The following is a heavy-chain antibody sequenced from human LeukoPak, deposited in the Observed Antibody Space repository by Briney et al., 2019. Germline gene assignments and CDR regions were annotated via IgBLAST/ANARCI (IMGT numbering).Heavy chain of an antibody. CDR3: ARVPKYYYGSGRLYFDY. D-gene: IGHD3-10*01. CDR1: GGSISSSSYY. CDR2: IYYSGST. Sequence: SETLSLTCTVSGGSISSSSYYWGWIRQPPGKGLEWIGSIYYSGSTYYNPSLKSRVAISVDTSKNQFSLKLSSVTAADTAVYYCARVPKYYYGSGRLYFDYWGQGTLVTVSS. J-gene: IGHJ4*02. V-gene: IGHV4-39*01.